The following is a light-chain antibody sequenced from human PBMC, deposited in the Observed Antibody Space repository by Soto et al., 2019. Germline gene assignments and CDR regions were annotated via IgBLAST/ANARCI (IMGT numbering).Light chain of an antibody. CDR3: QQYENLPT. CDR1: QSISSW. CDR2: DAS. J-gene: IGKJ5*01. Sequence: DIQMTQSPSTLSASVGARVTITCRASQSISSWLAWYQQKPGKAPKLLMYDASSLEAGVPSRFRGSGSGTDFTFTISRLQPEDIATYYCQQYENLPTFGQGTRLEIK. V-gene: IGKV1-5*01.